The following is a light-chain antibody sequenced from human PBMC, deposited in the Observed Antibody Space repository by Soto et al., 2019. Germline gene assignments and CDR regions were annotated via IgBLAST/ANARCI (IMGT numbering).Light chain of an antibody. CDR2: RNN. V-gene: IGLV1-47*01. Sequence: QAVVTQPPSASGTPGQRVTISCSGSNSNIGSNSVYWYQQLPGTAPKLLIYRNNQRPSGVPDRFSGSKSGTSASLAISGLRSEDEADYYCAAWDDSLSGRWVFGGGTKLTVL. CDR3: AAWDDSLSGRWV. CDR1: NSNIGSNS. J-gene: IGLJ3*02.